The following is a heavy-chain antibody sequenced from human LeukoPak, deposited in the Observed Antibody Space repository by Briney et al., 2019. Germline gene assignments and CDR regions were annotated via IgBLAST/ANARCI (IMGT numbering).Heavy chain of an antibody. CDR3: AKGYYASGSYGWFNY. J-gene: IGHJ4*02. D-gene: IGHD3-10*01. CDR2: ISYDGSNK. V-gene: IGHV3-30*04. CDR1: GFTFSSYA. Sequence: HTGGSLRLSCAASGFTFSSYAMHWVRQAPGKGLEWVAVISYDGSNKYYADSVKGRFTISRDNSKNSLFLQMNSLRAEDTAVYYCAKGYYASGSYGWFNYWGQGTLVTVSS.